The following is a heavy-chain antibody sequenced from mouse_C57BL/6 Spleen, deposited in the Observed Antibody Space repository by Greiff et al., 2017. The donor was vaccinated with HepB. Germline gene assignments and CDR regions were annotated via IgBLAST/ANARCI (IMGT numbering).Heavy chain of an antibody. J-gene: IGHJ1*03. V-gene: IGHV2-5*01. D-gene: IGHD1-1*01. CDR1: GFSLTSYG. Sequence: VQLQQSGPGLVQPSQSLSITCTASGFSLTSYGVHWVRQSPGKGLEWLGVIWSGGSTDYNAAFKSRLSITKDNSKSQVFFKMNSLQADDTAIYYCAKEGGNITTVVPDWYFDVWGTGTTVTVSS. CDR3: AKEGGNITTVVPDWYFDV. CDR2: IWSGGST.